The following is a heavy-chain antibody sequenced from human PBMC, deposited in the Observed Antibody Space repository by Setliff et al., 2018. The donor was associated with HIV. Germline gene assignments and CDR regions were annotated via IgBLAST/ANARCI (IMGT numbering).Heavy chain of an antibody. Sequence: GESLRLSCAASGFTFDDYGMSWVRQAPGKGLEWVSGINWNGGSTGYADSVKGRFTISRDNAKNSLYLQMNSLRAEDTALYYCARERPDYGDYVGVVSYFDYWGQGTLVTVSS. J-gene: IGHJ4*02. CDR3: ARERPDYGDYVGVVSYFDY. V-gene: IGHV3-20*04. D-gene: IGHD4-17*01. CDR1: GFTFDDYG. CDR2: INWNGGST.